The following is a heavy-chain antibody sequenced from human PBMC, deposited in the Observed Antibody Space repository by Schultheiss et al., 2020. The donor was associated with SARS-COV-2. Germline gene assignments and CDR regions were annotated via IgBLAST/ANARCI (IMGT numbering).Heavy chain of an antibody. CDR2: ISYDGSNK. D-gene: IGHD3-22*01. CDR1: GFTFSSYA. Sequence: GESLKISCAASGFTFSSYAMHWVRQAPGKGLEWVAVISYDGSNKYYADSVKGRFTISRDNSKNTLYLQMNSLRAEDTAVYYCARDKGSYDSGGDDAFDIWGQGTMVTVSS. V-gene: IGHV3-30-3*01. J-gene: IGHJ3*02. CDR3: ARDKGSYDSGGDDAFDI.